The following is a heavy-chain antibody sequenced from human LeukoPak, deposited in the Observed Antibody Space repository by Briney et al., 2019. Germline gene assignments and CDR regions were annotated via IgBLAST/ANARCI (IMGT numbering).Heavy chain of an antibody. V-gene: IGHV1-69*04. J-gene: IGHJ4*02. D-gene: IGHD5-18*01. Sequence: SVKVSCKASGGTFSSYAISWVRQAPGQGLEWMGRIIPILGIANYAQKLEGRVTITADKSTSTAYMELSSLRSEDTALYYCARDTIPKRGYSYSQWGQGTLVTVSS. CDR1: GGTFSSYA. CDR3: ARDTIPKRGYSYSQ. CDR2: IIPILGIA.